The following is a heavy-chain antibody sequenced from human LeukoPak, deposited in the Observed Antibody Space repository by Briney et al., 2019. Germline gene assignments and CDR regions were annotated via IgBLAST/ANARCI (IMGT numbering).Heavy chain of an antibody. J-gene: IGHJ3*02. CDR2: INSDGSST. CDR3: VRYRPGEKSGFDI. CDR1: GFTFISYW. Sequence: GGSLRLSCAASGFTFISYWMHWVRQAPGKGLVWVSRINSDGSSTDYADSVRGRFTISRDNAKNTLYLQMNSLRAEDTAVYYCVRYRPGEKSGFDIWGQGTMVTVSS. V-gene: IGHV3-74*01. D-gene: IGHD7-27*01.